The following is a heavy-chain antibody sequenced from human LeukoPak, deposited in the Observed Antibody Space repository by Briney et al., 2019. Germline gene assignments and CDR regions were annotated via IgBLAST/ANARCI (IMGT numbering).Heavy chain of an antibody. CDR2: INPNSGGT. J-gene: IGHJ4*02. CDR1: GYTFTGYY. CDR3: ARAPRGTMAPIQLWPSDRYYFDY. V-gene: IGHV1-2*02. Sequence: ASVKVSCKASGYTFTGYYMHWVRQAPGQGLEWMGWINPNSGGTNYAQKFQGRVTMTRDTSISTAYMELSRLRSDDTAVYYCARAPRGTMAPIQLWPSDRYYFDYWGQGTLVTVSS. D-gene: IGHD5-18*01.